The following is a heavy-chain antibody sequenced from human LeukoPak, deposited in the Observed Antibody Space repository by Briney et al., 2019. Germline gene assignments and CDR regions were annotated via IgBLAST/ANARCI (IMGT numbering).Heavy chain of an antibody. J-gene: IGHJ4*02. CDR3: ARDRLWLYDSSGYPHYYFDY. V-gene: IGHV4-59*06. CDR2: MYYSGST. Sequence: PSETLSLACTVSGGSISSYYWSWIRQPPGKGLEWIGYMYYSGSTYYNPSLKSRVTISVDTSKNQFSLKLSSVTAADTAVYYCARDRLWLYDSSGYPHYYFDYWGQGTLVTVSS. CDR1: GGSISSYY. D-gene: IGHD3-22*01.